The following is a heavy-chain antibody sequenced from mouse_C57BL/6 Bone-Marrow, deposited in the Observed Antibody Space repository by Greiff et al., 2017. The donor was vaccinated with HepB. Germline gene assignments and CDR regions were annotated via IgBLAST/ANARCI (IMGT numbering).Heavy chain of an antibody. V-gene: IGHV1-64*01. J-gene: IGHJ3*01. CDR1: CYTFTSYW. CDR3: ARTAFAY. CDR2: IHPNSGST. Sequence: QVHVKQPGAELVKPGASVKLSCKASCYTFTSYWMHWVKQRPGQGLEWIGMIHPNSGSTNYNEKFKSKATLTVDKSSSTAYMQLSSLTSEDSAVYYCARTAFAYWGQGTLVTVSA.